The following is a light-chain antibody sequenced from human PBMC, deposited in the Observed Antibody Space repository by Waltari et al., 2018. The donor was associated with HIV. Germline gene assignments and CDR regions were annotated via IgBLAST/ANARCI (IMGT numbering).Light chain of an antibody. CDR1: QRVFFGSNNNTY. J-gene: IGKJ4*01. V-gene: IGKV4-1*01. CDR3: QQYYSSPLT. Sequence: IVITQSPDSLTVSLGERATINCKSSQRVFFGSNNNTYLAWYQQQPGPPPHLLFYWASTRESGVPDRFSVSCSGTDFTLTISSLRTEYVVVYYCQQYYSSPLTFGGGTKVDI. CDR2: WAS.